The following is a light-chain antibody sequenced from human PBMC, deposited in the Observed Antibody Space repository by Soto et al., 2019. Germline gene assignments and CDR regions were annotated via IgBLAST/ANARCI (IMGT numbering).Light chain of an antibody. CDR2: KAS. CDR3: QQYNSYRA. CDR1: QSISNW. J-gene: IGKJ1*01. Sequence: DIQMTQSPSTLSASVGDRVTITCRASQSISNWLAWHQQKPGKAPKLLIYKASNLESGVPSRFSGSGSGTEFPLTISSLQPDDFATYYCQQYNSYRAFGQGTKVEIK. V-gene: IGKV1-5*03.